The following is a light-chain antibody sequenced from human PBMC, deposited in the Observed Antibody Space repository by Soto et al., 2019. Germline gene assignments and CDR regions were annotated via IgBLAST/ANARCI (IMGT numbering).Light chain of an antibody. Sequence: DIQMTQSPSTLSASVGDRVTITSRASQSITSWLAWYHQKPGKAPKLLIYDASSLESGLPSRLSGSGSGTEFTVTSSSRQPDDFATYYYQQYSSPVTFGQGTKVEL. CDR2: DAS. V-gene: IGKV1-5*01. CDR3: QQYSSPVT. J-gene: IGKJ1*01. CDR1: QSITSW.